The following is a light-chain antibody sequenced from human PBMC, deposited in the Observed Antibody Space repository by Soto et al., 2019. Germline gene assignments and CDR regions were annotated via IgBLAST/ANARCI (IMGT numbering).Light chain of an antibody. Sequence: DIQMTQSPSTLSASVGDRVTITCRASQSMSSWLAWYQQKPGKAPKLLIYDASSLESGVPSRLSGSGSGTELTLTISSLQTDDFATYYCQQYNSYWTFGQGTKVEIK. CDR1: QSMSSW. J-gene: IGKJ1*01. V-gene: IGKV1-5*01. CDR2: DAS. CDR3: QQYNSYWT.